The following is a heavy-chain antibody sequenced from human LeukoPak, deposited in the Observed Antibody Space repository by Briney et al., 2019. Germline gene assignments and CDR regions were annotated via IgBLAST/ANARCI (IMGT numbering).Heavy chain of an antibody. CDR2: IYYSGST. J-gene: IGHJ6*03. Sequence: SETLSLTCSVSGDSTTSYYCSWTRQPPGKGLEWIGYIYYSGSTNYNPSLKSRVTISVDTSKNQFSLKLSSVTAADTAVYCARGGYYYMDVWGKGTTVTVSS. V-gene: IGHV4-59*01. CDR1: GDSTTSYY. CDR3: ARGGYYYMDV.